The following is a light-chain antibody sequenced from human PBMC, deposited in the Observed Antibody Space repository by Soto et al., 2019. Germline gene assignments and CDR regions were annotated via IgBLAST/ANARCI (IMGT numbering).Light chain of an antibody. Sequence: QSALTQPPSASGSLGQSVTISCTGTRSDIGGYNYVSWSLEYPGKAPKLMIYDVYKRPSGVPDRFSRAKSGNTASLTVSGLQAEDEADYYCSAYAVNNKVVFGGGTKLTVL. CDR3: SAYAVNNKVV. CDR2: DVY. V-gene: IGLV2-8*01. J-gene: IGLJ2*01. CDR1: RSDIGGYNY.